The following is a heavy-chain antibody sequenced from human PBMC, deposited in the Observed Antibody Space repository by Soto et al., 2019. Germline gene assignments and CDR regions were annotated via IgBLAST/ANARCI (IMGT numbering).Heavy chain of an antibody. J-gene: IGHJ5*01. CDR2: IYTSGST. D-gene: IGHD6-13*01. Sequence: AETLSLTCTVSGGSISSNYWTWIRQPAGKGLEWIGRIYTSGSTNYNPSLKSRVTMSVDTSKNQFSLKLSSVTAADTALYYCARQTTYSSSWYDYWGHGTLVTVSS. CDR1: GGSISSNY. CDR3: ARQTTYSSSWYDY. V-gene: IGHV4-4*07.